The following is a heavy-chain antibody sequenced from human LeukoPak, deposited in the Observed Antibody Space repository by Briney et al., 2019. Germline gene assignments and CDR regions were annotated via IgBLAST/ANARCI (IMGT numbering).Heavy chain of an antibody. CDR1: GGTFSSYA. D-gene: IGHD6-13*01. Sequence: GASVKVSCKASGGTFSSYAISWVRQAPGQGLEWMGGIVPIFGTANYAQKFQGRVTITADESTSTAYMELSSLRSEDTAVYYCAREAGYSSSWAESYYFDYWGQGTLVTVSS. V-gene: IGHV1-69*13. CDR3: AREAGYSSSWAESYYFDY. J-gene: IGHJ4*02. CDR2: IVPIFGTA.